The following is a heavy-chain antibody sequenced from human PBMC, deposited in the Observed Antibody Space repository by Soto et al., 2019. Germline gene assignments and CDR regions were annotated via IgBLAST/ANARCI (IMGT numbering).Heavy chain of an antibody. J-gene: IGHJ6*02. D-gene: IGHD1-20*01. CDR1: GYSFSSYG. CDR2: ISAYNGNT. Sequence: ASVKVSCKASGYSFSSYGISWVRQAPGRALEWMGWISAYNGNTNYAEKFQGRVAMTTDASTSTAYMEVRSLRSDDTAVYYCARDPHITGSLRGTPLMAVWGQGTSVTVSS. CDR3: ARDPHITGSLRGTPLMAV. V-gene: IGHV1-18*04.